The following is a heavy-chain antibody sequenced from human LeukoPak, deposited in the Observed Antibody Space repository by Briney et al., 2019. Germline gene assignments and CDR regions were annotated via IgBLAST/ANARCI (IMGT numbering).Heavy chain of an antibody. CDR3: AKELLAGTVDY. Sequence: GVSLRLSCAASGFTFSSYGMHWVRQAPGKGLEWVAVISYDGSNKYYADSVKGRFTISRDNSKNTLYLQMNSLRAEDTAVYYCAKELLAGTVDYWGQGTLVTVSS. CDR1: GFTFSSYG. V-gene: IGHV3-30*18. D-gene: IGHD6-19*01. J-gene: IGHJ4*02. CDR2: ISYDGSNK.